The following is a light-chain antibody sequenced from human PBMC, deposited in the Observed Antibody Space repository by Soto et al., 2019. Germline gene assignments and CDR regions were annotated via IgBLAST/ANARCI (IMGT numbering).Light chain of an antibody. Sequence: QSALTQPASVSGSPGQSITISCTGTTSDVGGYNYVSWFQQHPGKAPKLMIYEVSYRPSGVSNRFSGSKSGNTASLNISGLQADDEADYYCSSYTSSNTRDVFGTGTKVTVL. J-gene: IGLJ1*01. V-gene: IGLV2-14*01. CDR1: TSDVGGYNY. CDR3: SSYTSSNTRDV. CDR2: EVS.